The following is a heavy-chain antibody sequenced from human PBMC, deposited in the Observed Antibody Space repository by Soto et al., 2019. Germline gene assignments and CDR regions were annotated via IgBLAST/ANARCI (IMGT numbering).Heavy chain of an antibody. CDR2: IYYSGST. V-gene: IGHV4-39*01. D-gene: IGHD4-17*01. Sequence: QLQLQESGPGLVKPSETLSLTCTVSGGSISSSSYYWGWIRQSPGKGLEWIGSIYYSGSTYYNPSLTRRVTVSVDTSKNQCSLDLRSVTAADTAVYYCARRTVTTGLIDYWGQGTLVTVSS. CDR3: ARRTVTTGLIDY. CDR1: GGSISSSSYY. J-gene: IGHJ4*02.